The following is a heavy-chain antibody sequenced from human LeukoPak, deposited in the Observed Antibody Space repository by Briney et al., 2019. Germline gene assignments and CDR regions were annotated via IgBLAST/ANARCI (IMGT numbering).Heavy chain of an antibody. CDR2: ISGSGGNT. J-gene: IGHJ4*02. D-gene: IGHD2-15*01. Sequence: PGGSLRLSCAASGFTFSSYAMSWVRQAPGEGLEWVSAISGSGGNTYYADSVKGRFTISRDNSKSTLYLQMNSLRAEDTAVYYCAKDRCSGVSCYTYFDYWGQGTLVTVSS. CDR1: GFTFSSYA. CDR3: AKDRCSGVSCYTYFDY. V-gene: IGHV3-23*01.